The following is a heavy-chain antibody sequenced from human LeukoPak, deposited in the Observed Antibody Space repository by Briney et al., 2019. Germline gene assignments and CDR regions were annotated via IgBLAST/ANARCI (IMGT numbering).Heavy chain of an antibody. D-gene: IGHD3-10*01. CDR3: AKAPYYYGSEIDY. CDR2: ISGSGGST. V-gene: IGHV3-23*01. CDR1: GFTFSSYA. J-gene: IGHJ4*02. Sequence: HSGGSLRLSCAASGFTFSSYAMSWVRQAPGKGLEWVSAISGSGGSTYYADSVKGRFTISRDNSKNTLYLQMNSLRAEDTAVYYCAKAPYYYGSEIDYWGQGTLVTVSS.